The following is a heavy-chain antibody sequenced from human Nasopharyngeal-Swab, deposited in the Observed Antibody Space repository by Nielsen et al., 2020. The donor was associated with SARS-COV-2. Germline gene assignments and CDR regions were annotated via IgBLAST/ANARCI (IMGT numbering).Heavy chain of an antibody. CDR2: ISYDGSNK. D-gene: IGHD3-22*01. V-gene: IGHV3-30-3*01. CDR3: ARGGTNYYDSSGYEVDY. CDR1: GFTFSSYA. J-gene: IGHJ4*02. Sequence: GESLKISCAASGFTFSSYAMHWVRQAQGKGLEWVAVISYDGSNKYYADSVKGRFTISRDNSKNTLYLQMNSLRAEDTAVYYCARGGTNYYDSSGYEVDYWGQGTLVTVSS.